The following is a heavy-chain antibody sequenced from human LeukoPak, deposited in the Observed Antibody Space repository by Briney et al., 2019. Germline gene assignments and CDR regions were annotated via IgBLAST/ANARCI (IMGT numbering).Heavy chain of an antibody. CDR2: IYYSGST. CDR1: GGSISSYY. D-gene: IGHD3-16*02. J-gene: IGHJ3*02. Sequence: SETLSLTCTVSGGSISSYYWSWIRQPPGKGLEWIGYIYYSGSTNYNPSLKSRVTMSVDTSKNQFSLKLSSVTAADTAVYYCASTLTENYDYVWGSYRLDAFDIWGQGTMVTVSS. CDR3: ASTLTENYDYVWGSYRLDAFDI. V-gene: IGHV4-59*12.